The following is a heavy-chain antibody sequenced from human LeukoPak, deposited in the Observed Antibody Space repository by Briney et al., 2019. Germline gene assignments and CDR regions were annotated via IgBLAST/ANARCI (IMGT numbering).Heavy chain of an antibody. Sequence: PSETLSLTCTVSGGSISSSSYYWGWIRQPPGKGLEWIGYIYYSGSTNYNPSLKSRVTISVDTSKNQFSLKLSSVTAADTAVYYCARVYYYDRTFDIWGQGTMVTVSS. D-gene: IGHD3-22*01. CDR1: GGSISSSSYY. V-gene: IGHV4-61*05. J-gene: IGHJ3*02. CDR2: IYYSGST. CDR3: ARVYYYDRTFDI.